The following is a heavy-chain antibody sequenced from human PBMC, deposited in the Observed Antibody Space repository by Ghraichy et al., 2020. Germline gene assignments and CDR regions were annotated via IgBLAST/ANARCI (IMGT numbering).Heavy chain of an antibody. V-gene: IGHV3-23*01. CDR2: ISGSGGST. Sequence: GGSLRLSCAASGFTFSSYAMSWVRQAPGKRLEWVSAISGSGGSTYYADSVKGRFTISRDNSKNTLYLQMNSLRAEDTAVYYCAKDGSMGWMPGFDPWGQGTLVTVSS. J-gene: IGHJ5*02. CDR3: AKDGSMGWMPGFDP. D-gene: IGHD2-2*01. CDR1: GFTFSSYA.